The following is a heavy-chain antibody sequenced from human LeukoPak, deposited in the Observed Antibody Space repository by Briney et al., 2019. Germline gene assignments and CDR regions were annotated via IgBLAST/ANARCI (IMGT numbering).Heavy chain of an antibody. CDR2: ISGSGGST. Sequence: GGSLRLSCADSGFTFSSYAMNWVRQAPGKGLEWVSAISGSGGSTYYADSVKGRFTISRDNSKNTLYLQMNSLRAEDTAVYYCSKGNSYGYFDYWGQGALVTVSS. D-gene: IGHD3-16*01. CDR3: SKGNSYGYFDY. V-gene: IGHV3-23*01. J-gene: IGHJ4*02. CDR1: GFTFSSYA.